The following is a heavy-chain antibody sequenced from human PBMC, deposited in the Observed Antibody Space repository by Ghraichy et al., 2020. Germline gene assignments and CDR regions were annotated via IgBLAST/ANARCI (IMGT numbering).Heavy chain of an antibody. CDR2: TRYDGNSR. J-gene: IGHJ4*02. CDR3: ARDYMWACDY. V-gene: IGHV3-33*08. Sequence: GGSLRLSCAASGFTFSSYAMHWVRQAPGKGLEWVAVTRYDGNSRYYADSVKGRFTISRDNADSSLYLQMNSLRDEDTAVYYCARDYMWACDYWGQGTLVTVSS. CDR1: GFTFSSYA. D-gene: IGHD1-26*01.